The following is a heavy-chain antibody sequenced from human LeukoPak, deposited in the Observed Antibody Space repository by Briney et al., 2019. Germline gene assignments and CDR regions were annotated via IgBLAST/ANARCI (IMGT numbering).Heavy chain of an antibody. CDR1: GFTFSSYA. V-gene: IGHV3-30-3*01. CDR2: ISYDGSNK. D-gene: IGHD2-2*01. Sequence: GGSLRLSCAASGFTFSSYAMHWVRQAPGKGLEWVAVISYDGSNKYYADSVKGRFTISRDNSKNTLYLQMNGLRAEDTAVYYCARDRDIVVVPAAMAVDYWGQGTLVTVPS. J-gene: IGHJ4*02. CDR3: ARDRDIVVVPAAMAVDY.